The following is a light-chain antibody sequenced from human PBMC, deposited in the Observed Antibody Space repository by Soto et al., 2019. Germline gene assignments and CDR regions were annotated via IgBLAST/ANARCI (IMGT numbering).Light chain of an antibody. CDR1: QSVGSW. Sequence: QMTQSPSTLSASEGDRVTITCWASQSVGSWLAWHQQKPGRAPKVLVYKASNLQDGVPSRFSGSGSGTEFTLTISSRQPDDVATYFCQQYSRYPWTFGQGTKVEIK. CDR2: KAS. V-gene: IGKV1-5*03. CDR3: QQYSRYPWT. J-gene: IGKJ1*01.